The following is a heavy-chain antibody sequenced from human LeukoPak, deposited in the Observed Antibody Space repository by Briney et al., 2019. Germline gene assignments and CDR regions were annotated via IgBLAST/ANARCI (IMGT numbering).Heavy chain of an antibody. CDR2: MYSGGTA. D-gene: IGHD5-18*01. CDR1: GFTVNSKY. J-gene: IGHJ3*02. V-gene: IGHV3-53*01. Sequence: GGSLRLSCAASGFTVNSKYMSWVRQAPGKGLEWVSVMYSGGTAFYADSVRGRFTVARDNSKNTLYLQMNNLRAEDTAVYYCARVGGYSYGYSNLGAFDIWGQGTMVTVSS. CDR3: ARVGGYSYGYSNLGAFDI.